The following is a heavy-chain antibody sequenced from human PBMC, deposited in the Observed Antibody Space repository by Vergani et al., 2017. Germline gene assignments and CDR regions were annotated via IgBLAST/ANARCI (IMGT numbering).Heavy chain of an antibody. V-gene: IGHV4-4*03. CDR3: ASRNFWSGYYRPHYYYYYMDV. CDR1: GDSFRSNKW. CDR2: ISHSGST. D-gene: IGHD3-3*01. Sequence: QVQLQESGPGLVKPPGTLSLTCAVSGDSFRSNKWWTWVRQSPGKTLEWIGEISHSGSTNYNPSLKSRVTMSVDTSKNQFSLKLSSVTAADTAVYYCASRNFWSGYYRPHYYYYYMDVWGKGTTVTVSS. J-gene: IGHJ6*03.